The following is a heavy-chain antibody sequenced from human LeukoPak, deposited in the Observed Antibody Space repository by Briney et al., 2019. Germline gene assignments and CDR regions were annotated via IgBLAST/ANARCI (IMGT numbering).Heavy chain of an antibody. CDR1: GYTLTELS. J-gene: IGHJ4*02. V-gene: IGHV1-24*01. CDR2: FDPEDGET. D-gene: IGHD6-19*01. CDR3: ATLPLRVAAVAGERFDY. Sequence: ASVKVFCKVSGYTLTELSMHWVRQAPGKGLEWMGGFDPEDGETIYAQKFQGRVTMTEDTSTDTAYMELSSLRSEDTAVYYCATLPLRVAAVAGERFDYWGQGTLVTVSS.